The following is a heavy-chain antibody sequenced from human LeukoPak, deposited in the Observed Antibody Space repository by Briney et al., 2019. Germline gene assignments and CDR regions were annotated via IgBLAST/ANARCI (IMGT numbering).Heavy chain of an antibody. CDR3: ERAVRSGYFGNVVAFDI. D-gene: IGHD3-22*01. V-gene: IGHV4-61*02. Sequence: SQTLSLTCTVSGGSINSGSYSWTWIRQPAGKGLEWIGRIHNSGSTDYTPSLKSRVTTLIDTSKSQFFQKLTSLNAAVTGVYFGERAVRSGYFGNVVAFDIWGQGTMVTVSS. CDR1: GGSINSGSYS. CDR2: IHNSGST. J-gene: IGHJ3*02.